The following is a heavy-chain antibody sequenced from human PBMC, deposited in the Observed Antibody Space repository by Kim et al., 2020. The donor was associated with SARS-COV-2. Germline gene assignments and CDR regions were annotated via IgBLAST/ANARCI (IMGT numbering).Heavy chain of an antibody. CDR3: ARDWGSGWGE. V-gene: IGHV3-30-3*01. CDR2: SNQ. D-gene: IGHD6-19*01. J-gene: IGHJ4*02. Sequence: SNQPYADSVKGRFTRSSDNSKNTLYLKMNSLRAEDTAVYYCARDWGSGWGEWGQGTLVTVSS.